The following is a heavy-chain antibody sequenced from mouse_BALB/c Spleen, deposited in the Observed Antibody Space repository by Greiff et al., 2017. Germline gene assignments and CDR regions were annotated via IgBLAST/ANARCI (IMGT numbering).Heavy chain of an antibody. CDR1: GFTFSSFG. D-gene: IGHD2-1*01. V-gene: IGHV5-17*02. CDR2: ISSGSSTI. J-gene: IGHJ3*01. Sequence: DVHLVESGGGLVQPGGSRKLSCAASGFTFSSFGMHWVRQAPEKGLEWVAYISSGSSTIYYADTVKGRFTISRDNPKNTLFLQMTSLRSEDTAMYYCARSDGNYGRFAYWGQGTLVTVSA. CDR3: ARSDGNYGRFAY.